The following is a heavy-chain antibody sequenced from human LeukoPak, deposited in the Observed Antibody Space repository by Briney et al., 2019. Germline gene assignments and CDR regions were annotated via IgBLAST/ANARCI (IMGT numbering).Heavy chain of an antibody. CDR2: IYYSGST. CDR3: ARAVTVDHYYYYYYMDV. D-gene: IGHD4-11*01. Sequence: SETLSLTCTVSGGSISSHYWSWIRQPPGKGLEWIGYIYYSGSTNYNPSLKSRVTISVDTSKNQFSLKLSSVTAADTAVYYCARAVTVDHYYYYYYMDVWGQGTTVTVSS. J-gene: IGHJ6*03. V-gene: IGHV4-59*11. CDR1: GGSISSHY.